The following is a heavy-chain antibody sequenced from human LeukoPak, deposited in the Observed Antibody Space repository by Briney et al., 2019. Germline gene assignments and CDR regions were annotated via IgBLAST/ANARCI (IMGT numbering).Heavy chain of an antibody. CDR1: GFTFSSYS. CDR3: AKRDF. Sequence: GGSLRLSCAASGFTFSSYSMNWVRQAPGKGLEWVSSISGSNSYIYYADSMKGRFTISRDNAKNSLYLQMNSLRAEDTAVYYCAKRDFWGQGTLVTVSS. J-gene: IGHJ4*02. V-gene: IGHV3-21*01. CDR2: ISGSNSYI.